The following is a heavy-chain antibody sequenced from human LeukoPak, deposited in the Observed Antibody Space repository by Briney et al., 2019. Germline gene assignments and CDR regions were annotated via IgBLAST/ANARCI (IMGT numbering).Heavy chain of an antibody. CDR2: ISGSGGST. V-gene: IGHV3-23*01. D-gene: IGHD3-10*01. Sequence: GGSLRLSCAASGFTFSSYAMSWVRQAPGKGLEWVSAISGSGGSTYYADSVKGRFTISRDNSKNTLYLRMNSLRAEDTAVYYCAKDRGHMDSRLGFDYWGQGTLVTVSS. CDR3: AKDRGHMDSRLGFDY. CDR1: GFTFSSYA. J-gene: IGHJ4*02.